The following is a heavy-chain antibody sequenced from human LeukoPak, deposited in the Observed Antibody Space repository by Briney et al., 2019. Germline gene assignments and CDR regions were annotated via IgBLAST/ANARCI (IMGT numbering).Heavy chain of an antibody. CDR3: ARDRPGGSSLDY. J-gene: IGHJ4*02. V-gene: IGHV4-59*01. Sequence: SETLSLTCTVSGGSLSRDYWSWVRQPPGKGLEWIGYIYYTGSTNYNPSLKSRVTISVDTSKNQFSLKLSSVTAADTAVYYCARDRPGGSSLDYWGQGTLVTVSS. D-gene: IGHD6-13*01. CDR1: GGSLSRDY. CDR2: IYYTGST.